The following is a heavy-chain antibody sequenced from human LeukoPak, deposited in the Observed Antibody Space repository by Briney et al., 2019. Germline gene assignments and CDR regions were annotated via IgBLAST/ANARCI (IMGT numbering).Heavy chain of an antibody. CDR3: ARDNDSSGYDAFDI. V-gene: IGHV4-59*01. Sequence: PSETLSLTCTVSSDSISSYYWSWIRQPPGKGLEWIGYIYYSGSTNYNPSLKSRVTISVDTSENQFSLKLSSVTAADTAVYYCARDNDSSGYDAFDIWGQGTMVTVSS. CDR1: SDSISSYY. D-gene: IGHD3-22*01. CDR2: IYYSGST. J-gene: IGHJ3*02.